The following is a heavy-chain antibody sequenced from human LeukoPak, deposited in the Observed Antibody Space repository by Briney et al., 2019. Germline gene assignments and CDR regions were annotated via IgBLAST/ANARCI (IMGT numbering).Heavy chain of an antibody. J-gene: IGHJ6*02. CDR1: GGSFSGYY. CDR2: IYYSGST. V-gene: IGHV4-59*01. Sequence: SETLSLTCAVYGGSFSGYYWSWIRQPPGKGLEWIGYIYYSGSTNYNPSLKSRVTISVDTSKNQFSLKLSSVTAADTAVYYCARDDYYYYGMDVWGQGTTVTVSS. CDR3: ARDDYYYYGMDV.